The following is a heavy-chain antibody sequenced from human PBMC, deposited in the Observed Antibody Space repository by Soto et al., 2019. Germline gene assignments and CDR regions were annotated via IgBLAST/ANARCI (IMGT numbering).Heavy chain of an antibody. J-gene: IGHJ4*02. Sequence: QVQLQESGPGLVKPSETLSLTCTVSGGSISSYYWSWIRQSPGKGLEWIGYIYYSGSTKYNPSLNSRVTISVDTSKNQFSLKLSSVTAADTAVYYCARGRGDTAMAWYYWGQGTLVTVSS. D-gene: IGHD5-18*01. CDR2: IYYSGST. CDR3: ARGRGDTAMAWYY. CDR1: GGSISSYY. V-gene: IGHV4-59*01.